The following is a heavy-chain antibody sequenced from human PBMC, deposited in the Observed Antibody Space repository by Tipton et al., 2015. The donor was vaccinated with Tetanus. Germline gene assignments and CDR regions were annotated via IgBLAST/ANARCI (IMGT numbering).Heavy chain of an antibody. J-gene: IGHJ2*01. Sequence: TLSLTCTVSGGSISSGPYYWSWIRQHPGKGLEWIGYIDHSGSTYYNASLKSRVAISLDTSKIQFSLTLTSVTAADTAVYYCARGYSYGYSYWYFDLWGRGTLVTVSS. CDR1: GGSISSGPYY. CDR3: ARGYSYGYSYWYFDL. D-gene: IGHD5-18*01. CDR2: IDHSGST. V-gene: IGHV4-31*03.